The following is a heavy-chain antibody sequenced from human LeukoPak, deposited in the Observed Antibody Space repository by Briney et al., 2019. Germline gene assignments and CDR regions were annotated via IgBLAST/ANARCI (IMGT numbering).Heavy chain of an antibody. CDR2: VYHSGTT. Sequence: SETLSLTCAVSVHSMSSGYYWGWIRQPPGKGLEWIGSVYHSGTTYHNPSLEGRVTISVDMSKKRMSLRLTSMTAADTAVYFCARRSCSTTSSSLYYYYMDVWGKGTTVTVSS. V-gene: IGHV4-38-2*01. D-gene: IGHD2-2*01. CDR3: ARRSCSTTSSSLYYYYMDV. J-gene: IGHJ6*03. CDR1: VHSMSSGYY.